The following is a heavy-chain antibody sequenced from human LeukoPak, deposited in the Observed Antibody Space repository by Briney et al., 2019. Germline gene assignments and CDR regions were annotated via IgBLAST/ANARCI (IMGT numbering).Heavy chain of an antibody. CDR1: GFTFTSSA. J-gene: IGHJ5*02. CDR3: AARETGYYDFWSGYYNNWFDP. V-gene: IGHV1-58*01. Sequence: ASVKVSCKASGFTFTSSAVQRVRQARGQRLEWIGWIVVGSGNTNYAQKFQERVTITRDMSTSTAYMELSSLRSEDTAVYYCAARETGYYDFWSGYYNNWFDPWGQGTLVTVSS. CDR2: IVVGSGNT. D-gene: IGHD3-3*01.